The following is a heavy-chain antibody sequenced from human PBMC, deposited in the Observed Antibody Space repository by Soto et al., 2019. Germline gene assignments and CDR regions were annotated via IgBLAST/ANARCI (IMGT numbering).Heavy chain of an antibody. CDR1: GFSLSNARMG. D-gene: IGHD2-2*01. J-gene: IGHJ5*02. CDR2: IFSNDEK. V-gene: IGHV2-26*01. CDR3: ARPRWDPYQLLPYHWFDP. Sequence: QVTLKESGPVLVKPTETLTLTCTVSGFSLSNARMGVSWIRQPPGKALEWLANIFSNDEKSYSTSLESRLTISTDTSKSQVVLTMTNMDPVDTATYYCARPRWDPYQLLPYHWFDPWGQGTLVTVSS.